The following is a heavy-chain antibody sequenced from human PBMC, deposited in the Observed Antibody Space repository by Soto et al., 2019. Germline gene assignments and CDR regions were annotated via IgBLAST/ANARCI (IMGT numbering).Heavy chain of an antibody. Sequence: QVQLQESGPGLVKPSQTLSLTCTVSGGSISSGHYYWSWIRQPPGKGLEWIGYIYYSGSTYYNPSLKSRVTKSVDTSKNQFSLKLNSVTAADTAVYYCARALYDYGSAAPKGYFDYWGQGTLVTVSS. CDR1: GGSISSGHYY. D-gene: IGHD4-17*01. CDR2: IYYSGST. V-gene: IGHV4-30-4*01. J-gene: IGHJ4*02. CDR3: ARALYDYGSAAPKGYFDY.